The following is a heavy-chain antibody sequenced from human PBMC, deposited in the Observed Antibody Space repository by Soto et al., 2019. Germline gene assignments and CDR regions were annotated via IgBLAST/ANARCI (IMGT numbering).Heavy chain of an antibody. D-gene: IGHD6-6*01. Sequence: PSETLSLTCTVSGGSISSGGYYWSWIRQHPGKGLEWIGYIYYSGSTYYNPSLKSRVTISVDTSKNQFSLKLSSVTAADTAVYYCAGTPRRYSSSSCVDYWGQGTLVTVSS. J-gene: IGHJ4*02. CDR3: AGTPRRYSSSSCVDY. V-gene: IGHV4-31*03. CDR1: GGSISSGGYY. CDR2: IYYSGST.